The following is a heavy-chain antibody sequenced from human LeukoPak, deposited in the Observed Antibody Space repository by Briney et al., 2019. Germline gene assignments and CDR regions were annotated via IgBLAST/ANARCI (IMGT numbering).Heavy chain of an antibody. CDR3: AASGGVVPAAMRDYYYYGMDV. CDR1: GGSISSGGYY. Sequence: SETLSLTCTVSGGSISSGGYYWSWIRQHPGKGLEWIGYIYYSGSTYYNPSLKSRVTISVDTSKIQFSLKLSSVTAADTAVYYCAASGGVVPAAMRDYYYYGMDVWGQGTTVTVSS. J-gene: IGHJ6*02. D-gene: IGHD2-2*01. CDR2: IYYSGST. V-gene: IGHV4-31*03.